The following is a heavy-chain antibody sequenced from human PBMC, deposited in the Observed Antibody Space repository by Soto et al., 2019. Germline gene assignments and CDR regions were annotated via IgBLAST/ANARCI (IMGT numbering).Heavy chain of an antibody. Sequence: QVQLVESGGGVVQPGRSLRLSCAASGFTFSSYGMHWVRQAPGKGLEWVAVIWYDGSNKYYADFVKGRFTISRDNSKNTLYLQMNSLRAEDTAVYYCARDGGYSYGYGAFDIWGQGTMVTVSS. CDR3: ARDGGYSYGYGAFDI. D-gene: IGHD5-18*01. V-gene: IGHV3-33*01. J-gene: IGHJ3*02. CDR1: GFTFSSYG. CDR2: IWYDGSNK.